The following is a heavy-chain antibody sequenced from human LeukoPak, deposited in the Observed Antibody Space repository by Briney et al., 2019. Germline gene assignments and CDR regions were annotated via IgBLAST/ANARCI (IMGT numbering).Heavy chain of an antibody. D-gene: IGHD3-22*01. Sequence: SETLSLTCTVSSGSFRTYYWSWIRQPPGKGLEWIGYIFYNEGTSYNPSLKSRVTISVDTSNNQLSLKVNSVTAADTAMYYCARDTVYYDSSGYLGVFDYWGQGTLVTVSS. J-gene: IGHJ4*02. CDR3: ARDTVYYDSSGYLGVFDY. CDR1: SGSFRTYY. V-gene: IGHV4-59*01. CDR2: IFYNEGT.